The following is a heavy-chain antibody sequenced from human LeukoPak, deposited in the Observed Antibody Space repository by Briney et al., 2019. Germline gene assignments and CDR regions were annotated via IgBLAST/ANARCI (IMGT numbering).Heavy chain of an antibody. V-gene: IGHV1-18*01. Sequence: GASVKVSCKASGYTFTSYGISWVRQAPGQGLERMGWISAYNGNTNYAQKLQGRVTMTTDTSTSTAYMELRSLRSDDTAVYYCARDVVPYCSGGSCYGWFDPWGQGTLVTVSS. J-gene: IGHJ5*02. CDR1: GYTFTSYG. CDR3: ARDVVPYCSGGSCYGWFDP. D-gene: IGHD2-15*01. CDR2: ISAYNGNT.